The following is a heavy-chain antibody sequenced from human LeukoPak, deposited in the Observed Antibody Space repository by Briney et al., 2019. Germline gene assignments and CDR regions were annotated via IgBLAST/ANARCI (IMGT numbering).Heavy chain of an antibody. CDR2: ISTYNGNT. V-gene: IGHV1-18*01. J-gene: IGHJ4*02. CDR3: ARAGCSTSCSLDY. Sequence: ASVRVSCKASGYTFTTYGISWVRQAPGQGLEWMGWISTYNGNTNYAQKLQGRVTMTTDTSTSTAYMELRSLRSDDTAMYYCARAGCSTSCSLDYWGQGTLVTASS. CDR1: GYTFTTYG. D-gene: IGHD2-2*01.